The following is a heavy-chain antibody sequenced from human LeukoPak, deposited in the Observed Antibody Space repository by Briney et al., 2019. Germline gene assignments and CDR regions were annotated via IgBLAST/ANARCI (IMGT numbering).Heavy chain of an antibody. CDR1: GFTFSTYA. Sequence: GRSLRLSCAASGFTFSTYAMHWVRQAPGKGLEWVAVISYDGSNKYYADSVKGRFTISRDNSKNTLYLQMNSLRAEDTAVYYCVRSYYMPLPDYWGQGTLVTVSS. CDR2: ISYDGSNK. D-gene: IGHD3-10*01. V-gene: IGHV3-30-3*01. CDR3: VRSYYMPLPDY. J-gene: IGHJ4*02.